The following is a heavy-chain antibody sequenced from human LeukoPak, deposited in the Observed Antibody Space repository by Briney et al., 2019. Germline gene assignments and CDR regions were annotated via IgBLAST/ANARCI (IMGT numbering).Heavy chain of an antibody. CDR3: ARLAVEAGEYYFDY. D-gene: IGHD3-10*01. CDR2: IYYSGST. J-gene: IGHJ4*02. Sequence: PSETLSLTCTVSGGSISSGDYYWSWIRQPPGKGLEWIGYIYYSGSTYYNPSLKSRVTISLDTSKNQFSLKLSSVTAADTAVYYCARLAVEAGEYYFDYWGQGTLVTVSS. CDR1: GGSISSGDYY. V-gene: IGHV4-30-4*01.